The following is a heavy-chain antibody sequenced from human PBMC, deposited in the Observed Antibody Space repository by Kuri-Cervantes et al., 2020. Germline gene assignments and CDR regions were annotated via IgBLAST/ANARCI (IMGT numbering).Heavy chain of an antibody. CDR1: GFTFSSYA. D-gene: IGHD1-26*01. V-gene: IGHV3-23*01. Sequence: LSLTCAASGFTFSSYAMSWVRQAPGKGLEWVSAISGSGGSTYYADSVKGRFTISRDNSKNTLYLQMNSLRAEDTAVYYCARSLIGTFDYWGQGTLVTVSS. CDR3: ARSLIGTFDY. CDR2: ISGSGGST. J-gene: IGHJ4*02.